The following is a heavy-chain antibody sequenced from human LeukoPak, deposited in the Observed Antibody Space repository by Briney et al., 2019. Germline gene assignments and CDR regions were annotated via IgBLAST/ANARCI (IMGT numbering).Heavy chain of an antibody. Sequence: PGRSLRLSCVASGFTFSNYAIHWVRQAPGKGLEWMGWISAYNGNTNYAQKLQGRVTMTTDTSTSTAYMELRSLRSDDTAVYYCAREVYSSGYRYHDYWGQGTLVTVSS. CDR2: ISAYNGNT. D-gene: IGHD6-19*01. J-gene: IGHJ4*02. CDR3: AREVYSSGYRYHDY. V-gene: IGHV1-18*01. CDR1: GFTFSNYA.